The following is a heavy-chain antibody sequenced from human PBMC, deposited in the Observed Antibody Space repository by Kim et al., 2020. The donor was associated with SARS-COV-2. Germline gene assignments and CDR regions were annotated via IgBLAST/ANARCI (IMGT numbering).Heavy chain of an antibody. D-gene: IGHD5-12*01. V-gene: IGHV4-39*01. Sequence: PALRSRVTISVDTDQNQLSLKLGSVTAADTAVYYCARHPRGYDNDDAFDIWGQGTMVTVSS. CDR3: ARHPRGYDNDDAFDI. J-gene: IGHJ3*02.